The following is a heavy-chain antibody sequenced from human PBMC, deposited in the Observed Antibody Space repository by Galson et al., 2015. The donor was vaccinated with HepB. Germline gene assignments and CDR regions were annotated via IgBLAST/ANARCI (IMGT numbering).Heavy chain of an antibody. J-gene: IGHJ4*02. D-gene: IGHD2-21*02. CDR3: VKDRPLYCGGDCYSLDY. Sequence: SLRLSCAASGFTFSSYAVHWVRQAPGKGLEFVSAISSNGGRTYYADSVKGRFTISRDNSKNTLFLQMSSLRPEDTAVYYCVKDRPLYCGGDCYSLDYWGQGTLVTVSS. CDR1: GFTFSSYA. CDR2: ISSNGGRT. V-gene: IGHV3-64D*06.